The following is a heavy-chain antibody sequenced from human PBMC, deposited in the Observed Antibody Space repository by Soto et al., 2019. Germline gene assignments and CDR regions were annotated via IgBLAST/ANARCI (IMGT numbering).Heavy chain of an antibody. CDR1: GYSISTGFY. CDR2: VYRSGAA. CDR3: VRDDPYALDVAGYFDF. Sequence: TLSLTRTVSGYSISTGFYRAWVRQSPGKGLEWLGSVYRSGAAYYSPSLKSRVTISVDTSKNQFSLHLRSVTATDAAVYYCVRDDPYALDVAGYFDFWGRGTSVTVS. D-gene: IGHD6-19*01. V-gene: IGHV4-38-2*02. J-gene: IGHJ4*02.